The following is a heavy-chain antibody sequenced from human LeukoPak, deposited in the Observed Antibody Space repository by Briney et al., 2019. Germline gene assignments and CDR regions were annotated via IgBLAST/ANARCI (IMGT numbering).Heavy chain of an antibody. V-gene: IGHV4-34*09. CDR2: IYYSGST. CDR1: GGSFSGYY. D-gene: IGHD2-2*01. Sequence: KPSETLSLTCAVYGGSFSGYYWSWIRQPPGKGLEWIGYIYYSGSTYYNPSLKSRVTISVDTSKNQFSLKLSSVTAADTAVYYCARGSVVDDAFDIWGQGTMVTVSS. CDR3: ARGSVVDDAFDI. J-gene: IGHJ3*02.